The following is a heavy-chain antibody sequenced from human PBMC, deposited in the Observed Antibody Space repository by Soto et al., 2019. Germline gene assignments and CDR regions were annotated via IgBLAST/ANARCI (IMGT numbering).Heavy chain of an antibody. V-gene: IGHV1-18*01. CDR3: ALVDVYVTPSPQDV. J-gene: IGHJ6*02. CDR2: INTYNGNT. Sequence: QVQLVQSGAEVKYPGASVKVSCKASGYTFTRYGIGWARQAPGQGLGWMGWINTYNGNTNYAQNVQGRVTLTTDTSTSTAYMELRSLRSNDTAIYYCALVDVYVTPSPQDVWGQGTTVIVSS. D-gene: IGHD3-16*01. CDR1: GYTFTRYG.